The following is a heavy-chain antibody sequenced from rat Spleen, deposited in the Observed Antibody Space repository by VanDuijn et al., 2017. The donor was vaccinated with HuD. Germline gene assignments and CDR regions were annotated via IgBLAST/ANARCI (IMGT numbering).Heavy chain of an antibody. CDR1: GFTFSNYD. D-gene: IGHD1-2*01. CDR2: ISYDGSST. J-gene: IGHJ2*01. V-gene: IGHV5-20*01. Sequence: EVQLVESGGGLVQPGRSMKLSCAASGFTFSNYDMAWVRQAPTKGLEWVASISYDGSSTYYRDSVKGRFTISRDNAKSTLYLQMDSLRSEDTATYYCTTGGSSGWGQGVMVTVSS. CDR3: TTGGSSG.